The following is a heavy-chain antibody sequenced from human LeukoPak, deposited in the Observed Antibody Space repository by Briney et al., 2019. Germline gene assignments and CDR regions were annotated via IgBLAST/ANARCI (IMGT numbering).Heavy chain of an antibody. CDR3: ARRPFDYDFRSGYSPSSVFDY. D-gene: IGHD3-3*01. J-gene: IGHJ4*02. CDR1: GYSFTSYW. CDR2: IYPGDSDT. V-gene: IGHV5-51*01. Sequence: GESLKISCKGSGYSFTSYWIGWVRQMPGKGLEWMGIIYPGDSDTRYSPSFQGQVTISADKSISTAYLQWSSLKASDTAMYYCARRPFDYDFRSGYSPSSVFDYWGQGTLVTVSS.